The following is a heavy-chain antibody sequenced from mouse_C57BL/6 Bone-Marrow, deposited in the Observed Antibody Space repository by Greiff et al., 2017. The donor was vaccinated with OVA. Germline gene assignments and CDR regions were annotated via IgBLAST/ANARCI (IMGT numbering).Heavy chain of an antibody. CDR3: ARLGGPMDY. CDR2: IYPGSGNT. D-gene: IGHD3-3*01. J-gene: IGHJ4*01. CDR1: GYTFTDYY. Sequence: QVQLQQSGAELVRPGASVKLSCKASGYTFTDYYINWVKQRPGQGLEWIARIYPGSGNTYYNEKFKGKATLTAEKSSSTAYMQLSSLTSEDSAVYFCARLGGPMDYWGQGTSVTVSS. V-gene: IGHV1-76*01.